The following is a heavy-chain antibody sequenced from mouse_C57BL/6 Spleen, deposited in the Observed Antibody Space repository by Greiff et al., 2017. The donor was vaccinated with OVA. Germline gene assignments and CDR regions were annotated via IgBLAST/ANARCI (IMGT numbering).Heavy chain of an antibody. CDR3: ARSTTVQYFDY. Sequence: QVQLQQSGAELVKPGASVKISCKASGYAFSSYWMNWVKQRPGKGLEWIGQIYPGDGDTNYNGKFKGKATLTADKSSSTAYMQLSSLTSEDSAVYFCARSTTVQYFDYWGQGTTLTVSS. CDR1: GYAFSSYW. CDR2: IYPGDGDT. D-gene: IGHD1-1*01. J-gene: IGHJ2*01. V-gene: IGHV1-80*01.